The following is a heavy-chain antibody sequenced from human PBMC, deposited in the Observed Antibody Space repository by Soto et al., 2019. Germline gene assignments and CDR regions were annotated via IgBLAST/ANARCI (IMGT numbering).Heavy chain of an antibody. Sequence: QVQLQQWGAGLLKPSETLSLTCGVYGGSLSVYYWSWIRQSPGKGLEWIGEINHSGSTNYNPSFKSRVTISVDTSKNQFSVKLTSVTAADTAVDYCALITVRFSTFDSYMDVWGGGTTVTVSS. CDR1: GGSLSVYY. J-gene: IGHJ6*03. D-gene: IGHD3-3*01. V-gene: IGHV4-34*02. CDR2: INHSGST. CDR3: ALITVRFSTFDSYMDV.